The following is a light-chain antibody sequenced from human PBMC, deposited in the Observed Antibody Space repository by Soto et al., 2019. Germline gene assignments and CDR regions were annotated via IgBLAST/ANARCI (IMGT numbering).Light chain of an antibody. CDR2: SNT. V-gene: IGLV1-44*01. CDR1: SSNIGSNT. Sequence: QSVLTQPPSASGTPGQRVTISCSGSSSNIGSNTVNWYQQLLGTAPTLLIYSNTQRPSGVPDRFSGSKSGTSASLAISGLQSYDDAYYHCAEWHDSLTIPAGFRSGPNATVL. CDR3: AEWHDSLTIPAG. J-gene: IGLJ1*01.